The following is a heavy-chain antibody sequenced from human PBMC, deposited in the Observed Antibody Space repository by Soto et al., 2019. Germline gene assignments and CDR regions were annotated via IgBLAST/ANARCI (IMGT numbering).Heavy chain of an antibody. CDR3: ASPFGIDYGDLYYFDY. V-gene: IGHV4-39*01. J-gene: IGHJ4*02. CDR1: GGSISSSIYY. Sequence: PSETLSLTCTVSGGSISSSIYYWGWIRQPPGKGLEWIGSIYYSGSTYYNPSLKSRVTISVDTSKNQFSLKLSSVTAADTAVYYCASPFGIDYGDLYYFDYWGQGTLVTVSS. CDR2: IYYSGST. D-gene: IGHD4-17*01.